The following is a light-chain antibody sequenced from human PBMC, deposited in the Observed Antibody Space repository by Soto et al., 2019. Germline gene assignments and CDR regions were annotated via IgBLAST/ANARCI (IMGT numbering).Light chain of an antibody. CDR3: SSYTGGSTFYV. CDR1: SSDIGCYNY. CDR2: DVS. V-gene: IGLV2-14*01. Sequence: QSALTQPASLSGSPGQSITISFTGTSSDIGCYNYVSWFQQHPGKAPKLMISDVSNRPSGVSNRFSGSKSGNTASLTISGLQAEDEADYYCSSYTGGSTFYVFGTGTRSPS. J-gene: IGLJ1*01.